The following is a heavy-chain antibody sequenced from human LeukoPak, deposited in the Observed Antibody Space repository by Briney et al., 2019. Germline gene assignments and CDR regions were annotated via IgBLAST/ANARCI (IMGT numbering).Heavy chain of an antibody. Sequence: GGSLRLSCAASGFTVSSNYMSWVRQAPGKGLEWVSVIYSGGSTYYADSVKGRFTISRDNSKNTLYLQMNSLRAEDTAVYYCAREGSNYYFDYWGQGTLVTVSS. CDR2: IYSGGST. J-gene: IGHJ4*02. D-gene: IGHD4-11*01. CDR1: GFTVSSNY. CDR3: AREGSNYYFDY. V-gene: IGHV3-66*02.